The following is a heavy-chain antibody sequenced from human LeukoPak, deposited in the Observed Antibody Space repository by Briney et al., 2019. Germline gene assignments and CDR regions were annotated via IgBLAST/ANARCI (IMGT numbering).Heavy chain of an antibody. CDR2: ISSSGSTI. J-gene: IGHJ5*02. V-gene: IGHV3-48*04. CDR1: GFTFSSYS. CDR3: ARVKTWIQLWLPGWFDP. Sequence: GGSLRLSCAASGFTFSSYSMNWVRQAPGKGLEWVSYISSSGSTIYYADSVKGRFTISRDNAKNSLYLQMNSLRAEDTAVYYCARVKTWIQLWLPGWFDPWGQGTLVTVSS. D-gene: IGHD5-18*01.